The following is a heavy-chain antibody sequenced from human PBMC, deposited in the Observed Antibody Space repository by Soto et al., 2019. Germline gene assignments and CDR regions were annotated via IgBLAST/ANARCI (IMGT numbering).Heavy chain of an antibody. CDR1: GFSLSTSGVG. V-gene: IGHV2-5*02. J-gene: IGHJ5*02. CDR2: IYWDDDK. CDR3: AHTKRLTIFGVVTDNWFDP. Sequence: QITLKESGPTLVKPTQPLTLTCTFSGFSLSTSGVGVGWIRQPPGKALEWLALIYWDDDKRYSPSLKSRLTITKDTSKNQVVLTMTNMDPVDTATYYCAHTKRLTIFGVVTDNWFDPWGQGTLVTVSS. D-gene: IGHD3-3*01.